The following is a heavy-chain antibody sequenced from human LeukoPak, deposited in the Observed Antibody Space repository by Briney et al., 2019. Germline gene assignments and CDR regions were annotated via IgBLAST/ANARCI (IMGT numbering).Heavy chain of an antibody. Sequence: GGSLRLSCGASGFTFSSYCMNWGRQAPGKGVEWVSSISSSSSYIYYADSVKGRFTISRDNFKNTLYLQMNSLRAEDTAVYYCARERGSDLGQGTLVTVSS. J-gene: IGHJ4*02. V-gene: IGHV3-21*04. CDR2: ISSSSSYI. CDR3: ARERGSD. D-gene: IGHD2-15*01. CDR1: GFTFSSYC.